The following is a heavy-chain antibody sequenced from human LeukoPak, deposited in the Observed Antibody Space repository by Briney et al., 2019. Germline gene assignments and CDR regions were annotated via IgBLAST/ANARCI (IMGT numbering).Heavy chain of an antibody. CDR3: ARGGRSLRFLEWFDY. V-gene: IGHV4-34*01. J-gene: IGHJ4*02. Sequence: SETLSLTCAVYGGSFSGYYWSWIRQPPGKGLEWIGEINHSGSTNYNPSLKSRVAISVDTSKNQFSLKLSSVTAADTAVYYSARGGRSLRFLEWFDYWGQGTLVTVSS. CDR1: GGSFSGYY. D-gene: IGHD3-3*01. CDR2: INHSGST.